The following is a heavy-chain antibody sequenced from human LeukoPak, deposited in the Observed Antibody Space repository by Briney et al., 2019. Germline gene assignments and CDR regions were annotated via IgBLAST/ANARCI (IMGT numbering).Heavy chain of an antibody. D-gene: IGHD3-22*01. CDR2: IYHSGST. CDR3: ARASSEKYDSSGYYFLSGHKYYFDY. Sequence: PSETLSLTCAVSGGSISSGGYSWSWIRQPPGKGLEWIGYIYHSGSTYYNPSLKSRVTISVDSSKNQFSLKLSSVTAADTAVYYCARASSEKYDSSGYYFLSGHKYYFDYWGQGTLVTVSS. CDR1: GGSISSGGYS. J-gene: IGHJ4*02. V-gene: IGHV4-30-2*01.